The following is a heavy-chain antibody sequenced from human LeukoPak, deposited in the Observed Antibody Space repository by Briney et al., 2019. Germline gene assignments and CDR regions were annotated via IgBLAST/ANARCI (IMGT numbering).Heavy chain of an antibody. CDR2: IYYTGST. Sequence: SETLSLTCTVSGGSISCSNYYWGWIRQPPGKGLEWIGIIYYTGSTYYNPSLKSRVTISVDTSKNQFSLKLSSVTAADTAVYYCAKEMGYCSGGSCWSIYYMDVWGKGTTVTVSS. J-gene: IGHJ6*03. V-gene: IGHV4-39*01. CDR1: GGSISCSNYY. CDR3: AKEMGYCSGGSCWSIYYMDV. D-gene: IGHD2-15*01.